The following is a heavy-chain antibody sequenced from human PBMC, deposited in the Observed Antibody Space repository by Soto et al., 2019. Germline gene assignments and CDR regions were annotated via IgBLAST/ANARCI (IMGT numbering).Heavy chain of an antibody. CDR3: AGGIATGQLDP. V-gene: IGHV1-3*01. D-gene: IGHD2-2*01. CDR2: INPDNGNT. J-gene: IGHJ5*02. CDR1: GYTFTRHT. Sequence: QVQLVQSGAEVKKPGASVKISCKASGYTFTRHTMNWVRQAPGQRLEWMGWINPDNGNTKSSQKFQDRVIITRDTSASTAYMDLSSLRSEDTAVYYCAGGIATGQLDPWGQGTLVTVSS.